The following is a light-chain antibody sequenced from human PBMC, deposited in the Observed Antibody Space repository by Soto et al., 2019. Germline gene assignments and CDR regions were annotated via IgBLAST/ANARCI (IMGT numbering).Light chain of an antibody. V-gene: IGKV1-6*01. CDR1: QGIRND. CDR3: LQDYNYPLT. Sequence: IEMTQSPSTLSASLGDRVTITCRASQGIRNDLGWYQQKPGKAPKLLIYSTSSLQSGVPSRFRGSGSGTDFTLTISSLQPEDFETYYCLQDYNYPLTFGGGTKVDIK. J-gene: IGKJ4*01. CDR2: STS.